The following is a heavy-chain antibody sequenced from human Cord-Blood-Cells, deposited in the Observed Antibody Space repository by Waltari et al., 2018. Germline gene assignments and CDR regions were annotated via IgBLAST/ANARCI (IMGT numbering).Heavy chain of an antibody. CDR2: IITILGIA. J-gene: IGHJ4*02. CDR3: ARGMELGILDY. V-gene: IGHV1-69*09. D-gene: IGHD7-27*01. Sequence: QVQLVQSGAEVKKPGSSVKVSCKASGGTFSSYAISWVRQAPGQGLEWMGRIITILGIANYAQKFQGRVTITADKSTSTAYMELSSLRSEDTAVYYCARGMELGILDYCGQGTLVTVSS. CDR1: GGTFSSYA.